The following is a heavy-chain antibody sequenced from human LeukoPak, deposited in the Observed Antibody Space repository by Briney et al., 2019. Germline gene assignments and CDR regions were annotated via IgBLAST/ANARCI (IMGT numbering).Heavy chain of an antibody. CDR3: ARVWGKGSSLSGY. CDR2: INHSGST. V-gene: IGHV4-34*01. Sequence: SETLSLTCAVYGGSFSGYYWSWIRQPPGKGLEWIGEINHSGSTNYNPSLKSRVTISVDTSKNQFSLKLSSVTAADTAVYYCARVWGKGSSLSGYWGQGTLVTVSS. D-gene: IGHD6-6*01. CDR1: GGSFSGYY. J-gene: IGHJ4*02.